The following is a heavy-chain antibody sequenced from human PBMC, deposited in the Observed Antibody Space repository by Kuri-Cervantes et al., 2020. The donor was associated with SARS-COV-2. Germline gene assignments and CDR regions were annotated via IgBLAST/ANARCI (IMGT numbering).Heavy chain of an antibody. CDR3: ARAFCSSTSCYYFDY. CDR1: GYTFTSYG. Sequence: ASVKVFCKASGYTFTSYGISWVRQAPGQGLEWMGWISAYNGNTNYAQKLQGRVTMTTDTSTSTAYMELRSLRSDDTAVYYCARAFCSSTSCYYFDYWGQGTLVTVSS. CDR2: ISAYNGNT. V-gene: IGHV1-18*01. J-gene: IGHJ4*02. D-gene: IGHD2-2*01.